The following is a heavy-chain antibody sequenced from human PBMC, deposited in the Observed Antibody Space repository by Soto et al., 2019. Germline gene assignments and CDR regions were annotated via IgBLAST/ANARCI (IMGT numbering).Heavy chain of an antibody. V-gene: IGHV3-23*01. Sequence: GGSLRLSCAASGFTFSTSALTWVRQAPGKGLEWVSSIFGGGDAYYADAVKGRFAMSRDNSKNTVYLQMGTVRAEDTAIYSWATGTIPEAGCYWGQGNLVTVSS. J-gene: IGHJ4*02. CDR1: GFTFSTSA. CDR2: IFGGGDA. D-gene: IGHD2-2*01. CDR3: ATGTIPEAGCY.